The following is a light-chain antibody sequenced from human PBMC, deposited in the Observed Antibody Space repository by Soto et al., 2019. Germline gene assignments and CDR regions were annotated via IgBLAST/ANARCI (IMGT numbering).Light chain of an antibody. V-gene: IGKV3-20*01. CDR3: QHHGTSPQNT. J-gene: IGKJ2*01. Sequence: EIVLTQSPGTLSLSPGERATLSCRASQSLTNSYLAWYQQKPGQAPRLLIYAASSRATGIPDRFSGSVSGTDFSLTISRLEPEDFVVYYWQHHGTSPQNTFGQGTKLEIK. CDR1: QSLTNSY. CDR2: AAS.